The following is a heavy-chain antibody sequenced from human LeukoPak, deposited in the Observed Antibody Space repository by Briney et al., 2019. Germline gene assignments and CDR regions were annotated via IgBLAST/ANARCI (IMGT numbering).Heavy chain of an antibody. V-gene: IGHV1-8*01. CDR1: GYTFTSYD. D-gene: IGHD3-3*01. CDR3: ARGPRHYEFWSGYYYFDY. J-gene: IGHJ4*02. CDR2: MNPISGNT. Sequence: AASVKVSRKPSGYTFTSYDINWVRQATGQGLEWMGWMNPISGNTGYAQEFQGRVTMTRNTSISTAYMELSSLRSEDTGVYYCARGPRHYEFWSGYYYFDYWGEGTLVTVSS.